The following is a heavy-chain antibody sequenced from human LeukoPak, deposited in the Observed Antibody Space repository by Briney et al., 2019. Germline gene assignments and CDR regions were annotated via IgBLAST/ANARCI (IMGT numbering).Heavy chain of an antibody. CDR2: ISSSGSTI. Sequence: GGSLRLSCAVSGFTFSNYSVNWVRQAPGKGLEWVSYISSSGSTIYYADSVKGRFTISRDNAKNSLYLQMNSLRAEDTAVYYCAREVYSSSWYYGYWGQGTLVTVSS. D-gene: IGHD6-13*01. CDR1: GFTFSNYS. CDR3: AREVYSSSWYYGY. J-gene: IGHJ4*02. V-gene: IGHV3-48*04.